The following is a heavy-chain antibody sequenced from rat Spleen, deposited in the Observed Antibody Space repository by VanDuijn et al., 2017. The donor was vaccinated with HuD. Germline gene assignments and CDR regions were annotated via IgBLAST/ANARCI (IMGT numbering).Heavy chain of an antibody. D-gene: IGHD1-2*01. V-gene: IGHV5-31*01. CDR1: GFTFNNYW. CDR3: TTVRVEQPPYFDY. J-gene: IGHJ2*01. CDR2: ITNTGRST. Sequence: EVQLVESGGGLVQPGRSLKLSCVASGFTFNNYWMTWIRQAPGKGLEWFASITNTGRSTFYPDSVKGRFTISRDNAKSSLYLQMDSLRSEDTATYYCTTVRVEQPPYFDYWGQGVMVTVSS.